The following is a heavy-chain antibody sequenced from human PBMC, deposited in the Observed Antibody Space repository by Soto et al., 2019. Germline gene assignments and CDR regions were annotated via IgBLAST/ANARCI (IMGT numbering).Heavy chain of an antibody. CDR1: GYSFTSYW. CDR2: IDPSDSYT. D-gene: IGHD3-22*01. CDR3: ASEYYYDSSGYYGTAYYYGMDV. Sequence: RGESLKISCKGSGYSFTSYWISWVRQMPGKGLEWMGRIDPSDSYTNYSPSFQGHVTISADKSISTAYLQWSSLKASDTAMYYCASEYYYDSSGYYGTAYYYGMDVWGQGTTVTVSS. J-gene: IGHJ6*02. V-gene: IGHV5-10-1*01.